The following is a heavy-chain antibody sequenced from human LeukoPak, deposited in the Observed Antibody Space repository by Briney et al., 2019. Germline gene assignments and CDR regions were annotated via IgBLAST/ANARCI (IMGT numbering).Heavy chain of an antibody. CDR1: GFTISTYA. D-gene: IGHD4-17*01. CDR3: ARDHSMDYGNWFDP. Sequence: TGRSLRLSCAASGFTISTYAMHWVRRAPGKGLEWVAGISYDGTNKYYADSVKGRFTISRDNSKNTLYLQMNSLRADDAAVYYCARDHSMDYGNWFDPWGQGTLVTVSS. CDR2: ISYDGTNK. J-gene: IGHJ5*02. V-gene: IGHV3-30-3*01.